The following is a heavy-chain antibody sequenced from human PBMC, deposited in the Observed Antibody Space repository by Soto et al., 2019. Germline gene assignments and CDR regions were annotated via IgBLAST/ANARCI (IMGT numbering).Heavy chain of an antibody. CDR3: ARARGYSGYGPDN. CDR2: IWYDGSNK. CDR1: GFTFSSYG. Sequence: GSLRLSCAASGFTFSSYGMHWVRQAPGKGLEWVAVIWYDGSNKYYADSVKGRFTISRDNSKNTLYLQMNSLRAEDTAVYYCARARGYSGYGPDNWGQGTLVTVSS. J-gene: IGHJ4*02. V-gene: IGHV3-33*01. D-gene: IGHD5-12*01.